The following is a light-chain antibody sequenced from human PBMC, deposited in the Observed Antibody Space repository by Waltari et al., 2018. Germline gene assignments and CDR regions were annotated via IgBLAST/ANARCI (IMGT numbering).Light chain of an antibody. J-gene: IGLJ3*02. V-gene: IGLV1-44*01. CDR2: KSN. CDR3: ATWDDTLNGHWV. Sequence: QSVLTQPPSASGTPGQRVTISCSGSSSSIGSNTVNWYQQLPGTAPKLLIYKSNERPSGVPDRFAGSKSGTSASLAISGLQSEDEADYYCATWDDTLNGHWVFGGGTKLTVL. CDR1: SSSIGSNT.